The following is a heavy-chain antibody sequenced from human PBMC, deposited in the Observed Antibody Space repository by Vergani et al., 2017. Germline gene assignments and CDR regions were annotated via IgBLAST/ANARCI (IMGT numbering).Heavy chain of an antibody. Sequence: QVQLVQSGAEVKKPGASVKVSCKASGYTFTSYGISWVRQAPGQGLEWLGGNSAYNGKTNYAQKLQGRGTMTTDTSTSTAYMGLRILKADDTAVYYCARGRQYSSSWAAPDKGYYYGMDVWGQGTTVTVSS. CDR2: NSAYNGKT. V-gene: IGHV1-18*01. D-gene: IGHD6-13*01. J-gene: IGHJ6*02. CDR1: GYTFTSYG. CDR3: ARGRQYSSSWAAPDKGYYYGMDV.